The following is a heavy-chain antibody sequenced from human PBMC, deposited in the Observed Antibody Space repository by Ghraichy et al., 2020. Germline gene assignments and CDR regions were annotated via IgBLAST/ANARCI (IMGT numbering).Heavy chain of an antibody. CDR2: IYTSGST. D-gene: IGHD4-17*01. V-gene: IGHV4-4*09. CDR1: GGSISSYY. CDR3: ARHVSGKGTVTTYNYYYGMDV. J-gene: IGHJ6*02. Sequence: SETLSLTCTVSGGSISSYYWSWIRQPPGKGLEWIGYIYTSGSTNYNPSLKSRVTISVDTSKNQFSLKLSSVTAADTAVYYCARHVSGKGTVTTYNYYYGMDVWGQGTTVTVSS.